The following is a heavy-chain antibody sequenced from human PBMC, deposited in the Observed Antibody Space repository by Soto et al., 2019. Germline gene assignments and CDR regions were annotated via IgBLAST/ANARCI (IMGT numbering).Heavy chain of an antibody. D-gene: IGHD2-2*01. CDR3: ARRESPVWGTYCSSASCSRFDY. V-gene: IGHV3-30-3*01. J-gene: IGHJ4*02. Sequence: QVQLVESGGGVVQPRRSLRLSCAASGFTFSSYAIHWVRQAPGKGLEWVAVISYDGSNKYYADSVKGRFTISRHNSKNTLYLQMNSLRAEDTAVYYCARRESPVWGTYCSSASCSRFDYWGQGTLVTVSS. CDR1: GFTFSSYA. CDR2: ISYDGSNK.